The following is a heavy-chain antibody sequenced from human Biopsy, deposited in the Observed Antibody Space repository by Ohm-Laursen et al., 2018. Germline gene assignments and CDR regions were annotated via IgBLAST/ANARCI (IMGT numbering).Heavy chain of an antibody. Sequence: PSDTLSLTCSVSGGSTNDYFWSWIRQPAGETLEWIGRIYSSGGSSYNPSLKSRISMSMDTSNNQFSLTLTSVTAADTAVYYCARTPGKAVAGRFLDLWGRDTLVTVSS. CDR3: ARTPGKAVAGRFLDL. CDR2: IYSSGGS. CDR1: GGSTNDYF. J-gene: IGHJ2*01. V-gene: IGHV4-4*07. D-gene: IGHD6-19*01.